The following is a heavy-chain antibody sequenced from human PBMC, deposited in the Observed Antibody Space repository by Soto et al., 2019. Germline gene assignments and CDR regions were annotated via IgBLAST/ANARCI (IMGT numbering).Heavy chain of an antibody. CDR1: GYTFTSYD. V-gene: IGHV1-8*01. D-gene: IGHD2-15*01. Sequence: ASVKVSCKASGYTFTSYDINWVRQATGQGLEWMGWMNPNSGNTGYAQKFQGRVTMTRNTSISTAYMELSSLRSEDTAVYYCASGEGGIVVVVAATLDPWGQGTLVTVSS. CDR3: ASGEGGIVVVVAATLDP. CDR2: MNPNSGNT. J-gene: IGHJ5*02.